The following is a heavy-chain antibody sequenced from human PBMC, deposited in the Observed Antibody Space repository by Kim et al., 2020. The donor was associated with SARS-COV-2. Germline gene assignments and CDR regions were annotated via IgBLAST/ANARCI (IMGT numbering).Heavy chain of an antibody. J-gene: IGHJ3*02. CDR3: AKEGGYFDRRGHNGAFDI. CDR1: GFTFSSYG. Sequence: GGSLRLSCAASGFTFSSYGMHWVRQAPGKGLEWVAVISYDGRNKYYADSVKGRFTISRDNSKNTLYLQMNSLRAEDTAVYYCAKEGGYFDRRGHNGAFDIWGQGTMVTVSS. CDR2: ISYDGRNK. D-gene: IGHD3-22*01. V-gene: IGHV3-30*18.